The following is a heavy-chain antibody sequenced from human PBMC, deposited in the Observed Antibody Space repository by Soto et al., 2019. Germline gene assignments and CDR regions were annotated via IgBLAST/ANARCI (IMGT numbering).Heavy chain of an antibody. V-gene: IGHV4-28*01. D-gene: IGHD1-26*01. CDR1: GYSISSSNW. CDR3: ARREIQGPIDY. CDR2: IYYSGTT. Sequence: QVQLQESGPGLVKPSDTLSLTCAVSGYSISSSNWWGWIRQPPGKGLEWIGYIYYSGTTYYNPSLKSRVTMSVDTSQNQFSLKLTSVTAVDTAVYYWARREIQGPIDYWGQGTLVTVSS. J-gene: IGHJ4*02.